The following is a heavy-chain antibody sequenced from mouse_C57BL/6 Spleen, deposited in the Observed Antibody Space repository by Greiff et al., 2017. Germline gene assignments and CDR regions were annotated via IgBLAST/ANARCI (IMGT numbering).Heavy chain of an antibody. V-gene: IGHV1-53*01. CDR3: ARAGYDYYPWFAY. CDR2: INPSNGGT. J-gene: IGHJ3*01. CDR1: GYTFTSYW. D-gene: IGHD2-4*01. Sequence: QVQLQQPGTELVKPGASVKLSGKASGYTFTSYWMNWVKQRPGQGLEWIGNINPSNGGTNYNEKFKSKATLTVDKSSSTAYMQLSSLTSEDSAVYYCARAGYDYYPWFAYWGQGTLVTVSA.